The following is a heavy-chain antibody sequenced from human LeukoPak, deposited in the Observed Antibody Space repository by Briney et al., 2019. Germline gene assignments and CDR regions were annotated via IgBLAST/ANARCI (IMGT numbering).Heavy chain of an antibody. CDR3: ALSSSWSGRFDP. D-gene: IGHD6-13*01. CDR1: GYSISSGYY. V-gene: IGHV4-38-2*02. Sequence: SETLSLTCTVSGYSISSGYYWGWIRQPPGKGLEWIGYIYYSGSTNYNPSLKSRVTISVDTSKNQFSLKLSSVTAADTAVYYCALSSSWSGRFDPWGQGTLVTVSS. J-gene: IGHJ5*02. CDR2: IYYSGST.